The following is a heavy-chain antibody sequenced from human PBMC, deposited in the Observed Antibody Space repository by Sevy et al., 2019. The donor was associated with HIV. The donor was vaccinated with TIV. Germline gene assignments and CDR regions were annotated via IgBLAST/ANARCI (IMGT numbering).Heavy chain of an antibody. CDR3: ATTKDYYESSGSPFDS. V-gene: IGHV1-24*01. CDR2: FDPEDDET. CDR1: GYTLTKLA. D-gene: IGHD3-22*01. Sequence: ASVKVSCRVSGYTLTKLAMHWVRQAPGKGLEWMGSFDPEDDETIYAHKFQGRVMMTEDTSTDTAYMELSSLRSEDTAVYYCATTKDYYESSGSPFDSWGQGTLVTVSS. J-gene: IGHJ4*02.